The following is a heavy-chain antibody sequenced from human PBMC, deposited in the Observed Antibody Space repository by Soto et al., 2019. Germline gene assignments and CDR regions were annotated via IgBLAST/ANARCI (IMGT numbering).Heavy chain of an antibody. Sequence: EVQLVESGGGLVQPGGSLRLSCAASGFTFTSYWMSWVRQAPGKGLEWVANIKQDGTSKYYADSVKGRFTVSRDNGKSSTYLQMNSLRDDDTAVYRCARLRFIFRESDFDTWGQGTLVTVSS. V-gene: IGHV3-7*05. J-gene: IGHJ4*02. CDR1: GFTFTSYW. D-gene: IGHD3-9*01. CDR3: ARLRFIFRESDFDT. CDR2: IKQDGTSK.